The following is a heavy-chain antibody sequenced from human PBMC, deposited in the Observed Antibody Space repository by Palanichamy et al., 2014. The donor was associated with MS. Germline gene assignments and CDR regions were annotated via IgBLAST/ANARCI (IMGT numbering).Heavy chain of an antibody. D-gene: IGHD2-8*02. CDR3: AGEYTGLYDS. CDR1: GFIFSGYG. Sequence: QVQLVESGGGVVQPGRSLRLSCAASGFIFSGYGMDWVRQAPGKGLEWLAVIWYDGSNQYYADSVKGRFTISRDNFKNTLYLEMNTLRAEDTAIYYCAGEYTGLYDSWGQGTLVTVSS. CDR2: IWYDGSNQ. J-gene: IGHJ5*01. V-gene: IGHV3-33*01.